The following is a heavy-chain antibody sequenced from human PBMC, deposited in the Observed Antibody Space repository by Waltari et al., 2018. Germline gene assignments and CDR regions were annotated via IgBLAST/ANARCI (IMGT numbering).Heavy chain of an antibody. CDR3: ARGYRKAFDI. CDR1: GFTFSDFS. Sequence: EVQLAESGGGLVQPGGSLRLYCAASGFTFSDFSLNWVRQAPGKGLEWVSYIYSTGSTKYYADSVKGRFTISRDNAQNSLSLQMNSLRADDTAIYYCARGYRKAFDIWGQGTMVTVSS. CDR2: IYSTGSTK. V-gene: IGHV3-48*04. D-gene: IGHD5-12*01. J-gene: IGHJ3*02.